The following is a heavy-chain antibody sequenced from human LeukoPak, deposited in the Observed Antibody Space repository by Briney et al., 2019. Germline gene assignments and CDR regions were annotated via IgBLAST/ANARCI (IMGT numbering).Heavy chain of an antibody. CDR3: GKDRNVYCSGGSCYTL. Sequence: GGSLRLSCTASGFTFSSYAMSWVRQPPGKGLEGVSLISGGGDSTYYADSVKGRFTISRDNYKNTLYLEMHSLRAEDTAVYYCGKDRNVYCSGGSCYTLWGQGTLVTVSS. J-gene: IGHJ4*02. D-gene: IGHD2-15*01. CDR1: GFTFSSYA. CDR2: ISGGGDST. V-gene: IGHV3-23*01.